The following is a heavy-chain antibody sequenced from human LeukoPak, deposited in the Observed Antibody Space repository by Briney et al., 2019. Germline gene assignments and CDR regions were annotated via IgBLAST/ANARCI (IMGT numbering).Heavy chain of an antibody. D-gene: IGHD2-15*01. V-gene: IGHV3-11*01. J-gene: IGHJ5*02. CDR3: ARGYCSSGGCLQNNWFDP. CDR2: ISSSGDTI. CDR1: GCTFRDYY. Sequence: GGSLRLSCAASGCTFRDYYMTWIRQAPGKGLEWVSYISSSGDTIYYADSVKGRFTISRDNAKNSLDLQMNSLRVEDTAVYYCARGYCSSGGCLQNNWFDPWGQGTLVTVSS.